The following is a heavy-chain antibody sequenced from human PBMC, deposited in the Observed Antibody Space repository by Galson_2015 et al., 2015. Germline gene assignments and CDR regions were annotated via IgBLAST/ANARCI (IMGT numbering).Heavy chain of an antibody. CDR2: INEAGDAD. CDR1: GLIFSSRW. D-gene: IGHD3-10*01. V-gene: IGHV3-7*01. J-gene: IGHJ4*02. CDR3: ARDSNMARDY. Sequence: SLRLSCAASGLIFSSRWMSWVRQAPGTGLEWVANINEAGDADYYAESVKGRFTISRDNAKNSLYLQMNSLRPEDTAVYYCARDSNMARDYWGPGTLVTVSS.